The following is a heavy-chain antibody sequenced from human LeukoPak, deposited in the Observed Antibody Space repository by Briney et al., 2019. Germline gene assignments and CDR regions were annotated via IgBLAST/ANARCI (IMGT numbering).Heavy chain of an antibody. CDR3: TKGNIGYYYDY. D-gene: IGHD2/OR15-2a*01. CDR1: GFTFSSYT. Sequence: GGSLRLSCAASGFTFSSYTMSWVRQAPGKGLEGVSAITDTGATTYYADSVKGRVTISRDNSKNTLYLQMNSLRAEDTAVYFCTKGNIGYYYDYWGQGTLVTVSS. J-gene: IGHJ4*02. CDR2: ITDTGATT. V-gene: IGHV3-23*01.